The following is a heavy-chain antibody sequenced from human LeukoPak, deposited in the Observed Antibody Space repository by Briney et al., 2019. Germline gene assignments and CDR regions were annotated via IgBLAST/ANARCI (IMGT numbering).Heavy chain of an antibody. CDR1: GYTFTSYY. J-gene: IGHJ4*02. CDR2: INPSGGST. CDR3: AREYGSGSYYNAVLY. Sequence: GASVKVSCKASGYTFTSYYMHWVRQAPGQGLEWMGIINPSGGSTSYAQKFQGRVTMTRDTSTSTVCMELSSLRSEDTAVYYCAREYGSGSYYNAVLYWGQGTLVTVSS. V-gene: IGHV1-46*01. D-gene: IGHD3-10*01.